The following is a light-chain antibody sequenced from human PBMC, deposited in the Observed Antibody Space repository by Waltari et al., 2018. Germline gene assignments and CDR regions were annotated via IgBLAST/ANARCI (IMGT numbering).Light chain of an antibody. CDR2: GAS. V-gene: IGKV3-20*01. CDR3: KQYGDLKM. J-gene: IGKJ1*01. Sequence: EIVLTQSLVTLSLSPGERATLSCMASQSVTTNNLSWYQQKTIKAPKLLIYGASNRATGIPDRISGRGSGTDFTLTISRLETEDFAVYYCKQYGDLKMFGQGTKVEMK. CDR1: QSVTTNN.